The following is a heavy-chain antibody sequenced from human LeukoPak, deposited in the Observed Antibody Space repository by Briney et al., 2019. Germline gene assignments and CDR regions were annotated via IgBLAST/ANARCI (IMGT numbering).Heavy chain of an antibody. Sequence: PGGSLRLSCAASGFTFSSYEMNWVRQALGKGLVWVSYISSSGSTIYYADSVKGRFTISRDNAKNSLYLQMNSLRAEDTAVCYCAELGITMIGGVWGKGTTVTISS. CDR2: ISSSGSTI. CDR1: GFTFSSYE. J-gene: IGHJ6*04. V-gene: IGHV3-48*03. CDR3: AELGITMIGGV. D-gene: IGHD3-10*02.